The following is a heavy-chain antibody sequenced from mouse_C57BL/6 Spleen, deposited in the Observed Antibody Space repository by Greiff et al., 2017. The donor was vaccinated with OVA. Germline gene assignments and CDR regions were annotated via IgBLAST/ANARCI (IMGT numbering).Heavy chain of an antibody. CDR2: IDPANGNT. CDR1: GFNIKNNY. Sequence: EVQLQQSVAELVRPGASVKLSCTASGFNIKNNYMHWVKQRPEQGLEWIGRIDPANGNTKYAPKFQGKATITADTSSNTAYLQLSSLTSEDTAIYYCARGDYDASFAYWGQGTLVTVSA. CDR3: ARGDYDASFAY. J-gene: IGHJ3*01. V-gene: IGHV14-3*01. D-gene: IGHD2-4*01.